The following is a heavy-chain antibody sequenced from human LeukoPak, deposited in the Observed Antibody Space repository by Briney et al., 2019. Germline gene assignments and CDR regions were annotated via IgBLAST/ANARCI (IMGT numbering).Heavy chain of an antibody. D-gene: IGHD2-21*01. J-gene: IGHJ4*02. CDR2: ISRTGSYI. V-gene: IGHV3-21*01. Sequence: PGGPLRLSCAASGFTFNTYDMNWVRQAPGKGLEWVSSISRTGSYIYYAGSVKGRFTISRDNAQNSVYLQMNSLRAEDTAVYYCAREIDERFDYWGQGTLVTVSS. CDR3: AREIDERFDY. CDR1: GFTFNTYD.